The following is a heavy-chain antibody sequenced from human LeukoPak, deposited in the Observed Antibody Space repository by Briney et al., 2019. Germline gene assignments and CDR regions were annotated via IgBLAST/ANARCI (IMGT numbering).Heavy chain of an antibody. CDR2: ISGSGGST. J-gene: IGHJ4*02. V-gene: IGHV3-23*01. CDR3: AKDKGGSENYYYGSGSYDY. CDR1: GFTFSSYA. Sequence: GGSLRLSCAASGFTFSSYAMSWVRQAPGKGLEWVSAISGSGGSTYYADSVKGGFTISRDNSKKTLYLQMNSLRAEDTDVYYCAKDKGGSENYYYGSGSYDYWGQGTLVTVSS. D-gene: IGHD3-10*01.